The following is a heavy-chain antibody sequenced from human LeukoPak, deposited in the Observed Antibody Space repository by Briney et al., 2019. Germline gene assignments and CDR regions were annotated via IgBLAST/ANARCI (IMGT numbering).Heavy chain of an antibody. J-gene: IGHJ4*02. CDR3: AKDILTGSSILQFDY. Sequence: GGSLRLSCAASGFTFSSYSMNWVRRAPGKGLEWVSSISSSSSYIYYADSVKGRFTISRDNSKNTLYLQMNSLRAEDTAVYYCAKDILTGSSILQFDYWGQGTLVTVSS. V-gene: IGHV3-21*04. CDR1: GFTFSSYS. CDR2: ISSSSSYI. D-gene: IGHD3-9*01.